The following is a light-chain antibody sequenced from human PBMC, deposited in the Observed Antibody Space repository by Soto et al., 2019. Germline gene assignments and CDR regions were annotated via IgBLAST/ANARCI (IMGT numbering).Light chain of an antibody. CDR1: SSDVGGYNY. V-gene: IGLV2-14*01. CDR2: DVS. Sequence: QSVLTQPASVSGSPGHSITISCTGTSSDVGGYNYVSWYQQHPGKAPKLMIYDVSNRPSGVSNRFSGSKSGNTASLTISGLQAEDEADSYCSSYTSSSTLYVFGTGTKLTVL. J-gene: IGLJ1*01. CDR3: SSYTSSSTLYV.